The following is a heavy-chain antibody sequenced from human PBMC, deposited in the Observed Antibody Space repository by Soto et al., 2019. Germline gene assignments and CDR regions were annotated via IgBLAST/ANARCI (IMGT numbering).Heavy chain of an antibody. D-gene: IGHD3-22*01. Sequence: QVQLVQSGAEVKKPGSSVNVSCKASGRTFNNYAISWVRQAPGIGFEWLGVIIPIGGTPEHAQKFQGRVTISADESTNTAYMELSSLRSEDTAVYYCATNYYDGSGHYFIFEHWGQGTLVTVSS. J-gene: IGHJ4*02. CDR3: ATNYYDGSGHYFIFEH. CDR1: GRTFNNYA. CDR2: IIPIGGTP. V-gene: IGHV1-69*01.